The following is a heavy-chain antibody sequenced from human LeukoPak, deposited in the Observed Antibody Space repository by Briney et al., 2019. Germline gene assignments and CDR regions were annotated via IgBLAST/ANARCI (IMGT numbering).Heavy chain of an antibody. CDR1: GGTFSSYA. V-gene: IGHV1-8*02. CDR2: MNPNSGNT. CDR3: ARGTTAAQTY. D-gene: IGHD6-13*01. J-gene: IGHJ4*02. Sequence: ASVKVSCKASGGTFSSYAINWVRQATGQGLEWMGWMNPNSGNTGYAQKFQGRVTMTRNTSISTAYMELSSLRSEDTAVYYCARGTTAAQTYWGQGTLVTVSS.